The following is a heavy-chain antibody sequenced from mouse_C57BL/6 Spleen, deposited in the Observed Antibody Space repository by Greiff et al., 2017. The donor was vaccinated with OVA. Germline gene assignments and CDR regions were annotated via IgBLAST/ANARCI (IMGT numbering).Heavy chain of an antibody. Sequence: QVQLQQPGPGLVQPSQSLSITCTVSGFSLTSYGVHWVRQSPGKGLEWLGVIWSGGSTDYNAAFISRLSISKDNSKSQVFFKMNSLQADDTAIYYCARGDWDYAMDYWGQGTSVTVSS. V-gene: IGHV2-2*01. CDR1: GFSLTSYG. CDR2: IWSGGST. D-gene: IGHD4-1*01. J-gene: IGHJ4*01. CDR3: ARGDWDYAMDY.